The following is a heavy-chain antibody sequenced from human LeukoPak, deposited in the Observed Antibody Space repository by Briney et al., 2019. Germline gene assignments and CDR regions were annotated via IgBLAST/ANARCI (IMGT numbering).Heavy chain of an antibody. V-gene: IGHV3-64*02. CDR1: GFSFSHVP. CDR3: ARGFSGTRS. Sequence: GGSLRLSCGVSGFSFSHVPMHWVRQAPGKGLEYVSAISSDGGSTYYADSVKGRFTISRDNSKDTLYLQMGSLTAEDTAVYYCARGFSGTRSWGQGTLVTVSS. CDR2: ISSDGGST. D-gene: IGHD6-25*01. J-gene: IGHJ5*02.